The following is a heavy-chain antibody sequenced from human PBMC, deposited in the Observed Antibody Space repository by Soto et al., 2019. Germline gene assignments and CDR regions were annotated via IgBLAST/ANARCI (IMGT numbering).Heavy chain of an antibody. CDR3: AIEGFRGIDY. Sequence: GASVKVSCKASGYTFTGYYMHWVRQAPGQGLEWMGWINAGNGNTKYSQKFQGRVTITRDTSASTAYMELSSLRSEDTAVYYCAIEGFRGIDYWGQGTLVTVSS. J-gene: IGHJ4*02. D-gene: IGHD1-26*01. CDR1: GYTFTGYY. CDR2: INAGNGNT. V-gene: IGHV1-3*01.